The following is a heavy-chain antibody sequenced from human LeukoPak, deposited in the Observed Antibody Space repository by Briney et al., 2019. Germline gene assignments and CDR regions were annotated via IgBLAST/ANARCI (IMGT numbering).Heavy chain of an antibody. D-gene: IGHD5-24*01. V-gene: IGHV1-46*01. J-gene: IGHJ4*02. CDR1: GYTFTSYY. CDR3: ARIMGDGYNSDY. CDR2: INPSGGST. Sequence: ASVTVSCTASGYTFTSYYMHWVRQAPGQGLEWMGIINPSGGSTSYAQKFQGRVTMTRDTSTSTVYMELSSLRSEDTAVYYCARIMGDGYNSDYWGQGTLVTVSS.